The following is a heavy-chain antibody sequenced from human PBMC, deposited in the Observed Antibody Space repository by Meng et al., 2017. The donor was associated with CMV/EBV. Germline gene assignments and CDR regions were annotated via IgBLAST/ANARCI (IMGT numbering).Heavy chain of an antibody. Sequence: SISSSSYYWGWIRPPPGKGLEWIGSIYYSGRTYYNPSLKSRVTISVDTSKNQFSLKLSSVTAADTAVYYCARGPILWFGESSSFDLWGRGTLVTVSS. CDR3: ARGPILWFGESSSFDL. CDR2: IYYSGRT. D-gene: IGHD3-10*01. J-gene: IGHJ2*01. CDR1: SISSSSYY. V-gene: IGHV4-39*01.